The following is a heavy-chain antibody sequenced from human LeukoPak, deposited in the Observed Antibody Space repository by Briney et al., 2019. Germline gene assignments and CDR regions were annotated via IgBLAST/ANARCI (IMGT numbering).Heavy chain of an antibody. J-gene: IGHJ6*03. D-gene: IGHD3-9*01. CDR2: INHSGST. CDR3: ARSGRTRYSTVPRYYYYMDV. V-gene: IGHV4-34*01. Sequence: LETSETLSLTCAVYGGSFSGYYWSWIRQPPGKGLEWIGEINHSGSTNYNPSLKSRVTISVDTSKNQFSLKLSSVTAADTAVYYCARSGRTRYSTVPRYYYYMDVWGKGTTVTVSS. CDR1: GGSFSGYY.